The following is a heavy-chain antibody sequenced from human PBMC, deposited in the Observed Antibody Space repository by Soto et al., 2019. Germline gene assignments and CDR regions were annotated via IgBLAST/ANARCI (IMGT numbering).Heavy chain of an antibody. CDR3: ARDLTPLHYYYGIDV. J-gene: IGHJ6*02. CDR2: ISSSSSYI. CDR1: GFTFSSYS. Sequence: EVQLVESGGGLVKPGGSLRLSCAASGFTFSSYSMNWVRQAPGKGLEWVSSISSSSSYIYYADSVKGRFTISRDNAKNSLYLQMNSLRAEDTAVYYCARDLTPLHYYYGIDVWGQGTTVTVSS. V-gene: IGHV3-21*01.